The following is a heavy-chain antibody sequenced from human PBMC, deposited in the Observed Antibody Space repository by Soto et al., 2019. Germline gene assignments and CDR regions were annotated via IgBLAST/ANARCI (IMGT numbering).Heavy chain of an antibody. V-gene: IGHV3-30*18. Sequence: QVQLVESGGGVVQPGRSLRLSCAASGFRFSNNGMHWVRQAPGKGLEWVATISYDGSRTYYTDSVKGRFTISRDNSKNTLYLQMNSLRVEDTAVYFCAKDRVESGLGEIDYWGQGTLVTVSS. J-gene: IGHJ4*02. D-gene: IGHD3-16*01. CDR1: GFRFSNNG. CDR3: AKDRVESGLGEIDY. CDR2: ISYDGSRT.